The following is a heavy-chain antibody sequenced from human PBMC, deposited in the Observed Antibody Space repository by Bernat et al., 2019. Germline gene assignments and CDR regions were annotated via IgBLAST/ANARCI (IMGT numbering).Heavy chain of an antibody. CDR1: GFTFSSYA. J-gene: IGHJ5*02. Sequence: EVQLLESGGGLVQPGGSLRLSCAASGFTFSSYAMSWVRPAPGKGLEWVSAISGSGGSTYYADSVKGRFTISRDNSKNTLYLQMNSLRAEDTAVDYCAKDERWGATAYWFDPWGQGTLVTVSS. V-gene: IGHV3-23*01. CDR2: ISGSGGST. D-gene: IGHD5-12*01. CDR3: AKDERWGATAYWFDP.